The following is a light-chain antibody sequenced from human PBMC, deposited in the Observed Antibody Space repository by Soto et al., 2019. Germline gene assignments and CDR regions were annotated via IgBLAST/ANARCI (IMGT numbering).Light chain of an antibody. CDR1: QRISSW. CDR3: QQYDNYPFT. J-gene: IGKJ3*01. Sequence: DIQMTQSPSTLSASVGDIVTITCRASQRISSWLAWYQQKPGKAPKLLIYKASSLESGVPSRFSGSGSGTEFTLTIISLQPDDFATYYCQQYDNYPFTFGPGTKVHI. CDR2: KAS. V-gene: IGKV1-5*03.